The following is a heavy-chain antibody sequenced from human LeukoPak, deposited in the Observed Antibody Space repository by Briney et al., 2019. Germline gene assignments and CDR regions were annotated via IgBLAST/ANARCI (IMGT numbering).Heavy chain of an antibody. Sequence: ASVNLCCKASGYTFTGYYMHWVRHAPGQGLGWMGCFNPNSGGTNYAQKFQGRVTMTSDTSISTAYMELSRVGSDDTAVYYCAREGYYDSSGPNAFDIWGQGTMVTVPS. CDR1: GYTFTGYY. D-gene: IGHD3-22*01. V-gene: IGHV1-2*02. CDR2: FNPNSGGT. CDR3: AREGYYDSSGPNAFDI. J-gene: IGHJ3*02.